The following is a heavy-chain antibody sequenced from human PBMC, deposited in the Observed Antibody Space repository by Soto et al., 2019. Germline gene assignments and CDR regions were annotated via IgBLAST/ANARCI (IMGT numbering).Heavy chain of an antibody. Sequence: GGSLSLACAASGVTFRSYGMHWVRQGPGKGLEWVAVISYDGSNKYYADSVKGRFTISRDNSKNTLYLQMNSLRAEDKAVYYCAKFIKYTAAAYFYYWGQGTLLTVSS. CDR3: AKFIKYTAAAYFYY. CDR1: GVTFRSYG. CDR2: ISYDGSNK. D-gene: IGHD3-10*01. V-gene: IGHV3-30*18. J-gene: IGHJ4*02.